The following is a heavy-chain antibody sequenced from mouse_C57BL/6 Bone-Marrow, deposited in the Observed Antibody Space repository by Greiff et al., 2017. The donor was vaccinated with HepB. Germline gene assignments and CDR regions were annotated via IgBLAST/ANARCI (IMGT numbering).Heavy chain of an antibody. J-gene: IGHJ2*01. V-gene: IGHV5-6*01. CDR1: GFTFSSYG. Sequence: EVQLVESGGDLVKPGGSLKLSCAASGFTFSSYGMSWVRQTPDKRLEWVATISSGGSYTYYPDSVKGRFTISRDNAKNTLYLQMSSLKSEDTAMYYCARKTGFDYWGQGTTLTVSS. CDR2: ISSGGSYT. CDR3: ARKTGFDY. D-gene: IGHD4-1*01.